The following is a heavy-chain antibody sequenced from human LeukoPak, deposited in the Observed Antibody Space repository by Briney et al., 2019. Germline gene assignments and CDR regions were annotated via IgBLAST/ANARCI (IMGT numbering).Heavy chain of an antibody. J-gene: IGHJ6*02. CDR3: ARHRVPGGNYYQYYGMDV. CDR2: IHPGDSDI. Sequence: GESLKISCKGSGYSFTSYWIGWVRQVPGKGLEWMGIIHPGDSDIRYSPSFQGQVTISADKSISTAYLQWSSLRASDTAIYYCARHRVPGGNYYQYYGMDVWGQGTTVTVSS. V-gene: IGHV5-51*01. CDR1: GYSFTSYW. D-gene: IGHD4-23*01.